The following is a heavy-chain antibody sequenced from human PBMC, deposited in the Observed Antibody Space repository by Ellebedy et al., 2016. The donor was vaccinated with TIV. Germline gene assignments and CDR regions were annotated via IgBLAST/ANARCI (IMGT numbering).Heavy chain of an antibody. V-gene: IGHV1-46*04. Sequence: ASVKVSCKASGYTFTSYYMHWVRQAPGQGLEWMGIINPSGGSTTYAQNLQGRLTVTRDTSTTTVYMELTGLRSEDTAVYFCARDGASSIFGAFDIWGRGTMVTVSS. CDR1: GYTFTSYY. J-gene: IGHJ3*02. CDR3: ARDGASSIFGAFDI. CDR2: INPSGGST. D-gene: IGHD3-3*01.